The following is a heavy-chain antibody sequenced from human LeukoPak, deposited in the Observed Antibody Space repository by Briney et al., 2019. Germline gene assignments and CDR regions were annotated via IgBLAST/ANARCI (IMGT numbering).Heavy chain of an antibody. J-gene: IGHJ4*02. CDR2: IYPGDSDT. D-gene: IGHD2-2*01. V-gene: IGHV5-51*01. CDR3: ARSALGYCSSTSCLFDF. Sequence: GESLKISCNGSGYSFTSYWIGWVRQMPGKGLEWMGIIYPGDSDTRYSPSFQGQVSISADKSISTAYLQWSSLKASDTAMYYCARSALGYCSSTSCLFDFGGQGTLVTVSS. CDR1: GYSFTSYW.